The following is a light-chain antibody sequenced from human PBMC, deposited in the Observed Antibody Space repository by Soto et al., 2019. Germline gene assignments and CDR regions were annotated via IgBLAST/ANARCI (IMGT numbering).Light chain of an antibody. Sequence: DIQMTQSPSTLSASVGDRVTITCRASQSIGSWLAWYQQKPGKAPKLLIYKASSLESGVPSRFSGSGSGTEFTLTISSLQPDDFATYYCQQYNSYSPFGQGTKLEIK. CDR1: QSIGSW. J-gene: IGKJ2*01. CDR2: KAS. CDR3: QQYNSYSP. V-gene: IGKV1-5*03.